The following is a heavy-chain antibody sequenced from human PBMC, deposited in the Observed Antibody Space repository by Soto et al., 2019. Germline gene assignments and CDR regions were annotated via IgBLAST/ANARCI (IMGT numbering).Heavy chain of an antibody. CDR2: INHSGST. CDR3: ARSALVVVAARKRAEFDY. Sequence: QVPLQQWGAGLLKPSETLSLTCAVYGGSFSGYYWSWIRQPPGKGLEWIGEINHSGSTNYNPSLKSRVTISVDTSKNQFSLKLSSVTAADTAVYYCARSALVVVAARKRAEFDYWGQGTLVTVSS. D-gene: IGHD2-15*01. J-gene: IGHJ4*02. CDR1: GGSFSGYY. V-gene: IGHV4-34*01.